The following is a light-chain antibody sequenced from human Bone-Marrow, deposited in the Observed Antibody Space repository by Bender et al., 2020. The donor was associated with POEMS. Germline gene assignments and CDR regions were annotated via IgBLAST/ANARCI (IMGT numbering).Light chain of an antibody. V-gene: IGLV2-14*03. Sequence: QSALTQPASVSGSPGQSITISCTGTSSDVGGYYYVSWYQQHPGKAPHLMIYDFTNRPSGVSNRFSGSKSGNTASLTISRLLPEDEADYCCMSFTTTTSLVVVGGGTKLTVL. CDR2: DFT. J-gene: IGLJ2*01. CDR3: MSFTTTTSLVV. CDR1: SSDVGGYYY.